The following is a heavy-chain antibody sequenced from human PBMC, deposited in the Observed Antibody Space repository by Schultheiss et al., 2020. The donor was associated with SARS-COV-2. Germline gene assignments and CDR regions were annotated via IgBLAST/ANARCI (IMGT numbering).Heavy chain of an antibody. CDR2: IIPIFGIA. J-gene: IGHJ6*02. V-gene: IGHV1-69*04. CDR3: ARLGFWRDYYYGMDV. Sequence: SVKVSCKASGGTFSSYAISWVRQAPGQGLEWMGRIIPIFGIANYAQKFQGRVTITADKSTSTAYMELSSLRSEDTAVYYCARLGFWRDYYYGMDVWGQGTTVTVSS. D-gene: IGHD3-3*01. CDR1: GGTFSSYA.